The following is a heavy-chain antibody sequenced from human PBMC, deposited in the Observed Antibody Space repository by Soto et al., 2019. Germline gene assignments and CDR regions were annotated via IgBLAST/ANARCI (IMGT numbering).Heavy chain of an antibody. CDR2: IYYGEST. CDR1: GVSVYSGTHY. CDR3: VRERGSAMTTRIFDH. J-gene: IGHJ4*02. V-gene: IGHV4-30-4*01. Sequence: QVLVQEAGPGLVKPSQTLTLSCTVSGVSVYSGTHYWCWIRQPPGKGLEWIGYIYYGESTYYNPSLKRRATISVDTAQSRFSLRLTSVTAADTDVYYCVRERGSAMTTRIFDHWGQGTLVTGSS. D-gene: IGHD4-17*01.